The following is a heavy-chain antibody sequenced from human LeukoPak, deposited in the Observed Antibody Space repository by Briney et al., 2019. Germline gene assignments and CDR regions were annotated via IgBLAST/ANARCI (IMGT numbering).Heavy chain of an antibody. J-gene: IGHJ6*02. CDR1: GGSISSGGYS. V-gene: IGHV4-30-2*01. Sequence: SETLSLTCAVSGGSISSGGYSWSWIRQPPGKGLEWIGYIYHSGSTYYNPSLKSRVTISVDRSKNQFSLKLSPVTAADTAVYYCARAGYYYGMDVWGQGTTVTVSS. CDR2: IYHSGST. CDR3: ARAGYYYGMDV.